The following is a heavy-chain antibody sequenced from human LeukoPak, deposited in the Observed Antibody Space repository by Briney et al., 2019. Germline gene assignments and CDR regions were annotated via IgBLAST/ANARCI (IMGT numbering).Heavy chain of an antibody. V-gene: IGHV3-23*01. D-gene: IGHD3-9*01. CDR3: AKDRVRLRYFDWLLADY. Sequence: GGSLRLSCAASGFRFSNFAMSWVRQAPGKGLEWVSAISGSGGSTYYADSVKGRFTISRDNSKNTLYLQMNSLRAEDTAVYYCAKDRVRLRYFDWLLADYWGQGTLVTVSS. J-gene: IGHJ4*02. CDR2: ISGSGGST. CDR1: GFRFSNFA.